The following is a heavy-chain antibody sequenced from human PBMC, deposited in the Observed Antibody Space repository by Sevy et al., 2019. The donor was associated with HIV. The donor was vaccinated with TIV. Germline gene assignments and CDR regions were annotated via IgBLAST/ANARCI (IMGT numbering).Heavy chain of an antibody. J-gene: IGHJ6*02. V-gene: IGHV3-21*01. Sequence: GGSLRLSCTTSGFTFSPYSMNWVRQAPGKGLEWVSSISSSSSYIYYADTVKGRFIICRDNAKNSLYRQMNSLRTEDTAVYYCAREGGHVNIFGVVPRDAMDVWGQGTTVTVSS. CDR3: AREGGHVNIFGVVPRDAMDV. D-gene: IGHD3-3*02. CDR1: GFTFSPYS. CDR2: ISSSSSYI.